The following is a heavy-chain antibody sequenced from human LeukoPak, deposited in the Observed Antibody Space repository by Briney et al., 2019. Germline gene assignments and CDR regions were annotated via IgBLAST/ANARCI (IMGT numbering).Heavy chain of an antibody. CDR3: ASWGAGGNS. J-gene: IGHJ4*02. V-gene: IGHV3-7*01. CDR2: INPDGSGK. CDR1: GFTLSTYW. D-gene: IGHD3-16*01. Sequence: GGSLRLSCEAPGFTLSTYWMNWVRQVPGKGLDWVANINPDGSGKRYVDSVKGRFTIARDNADNPLSLQMNSLRAEDTAVYYCASWGAGGNSWGQGTLVTVSS.